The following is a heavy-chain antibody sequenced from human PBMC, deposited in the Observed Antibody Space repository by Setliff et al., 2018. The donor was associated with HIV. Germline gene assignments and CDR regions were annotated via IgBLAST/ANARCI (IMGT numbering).Heavy chain of an antibody. Sequence: ASVKVSCKASGYIFSTYGISRVRQAPGQGLEWMGWISASNGNTHYAQKVQGRVTLTTDTSTNTAYMELRSLRSDDAAVYYCAKTTPQPHYYYYVDIWGKGTTVTVSS. CDR2: ISASNGNT. CDR1: GYIFSTYG. CDR3: AKTTPQPHYYYYVDI. D-gene: IGHD4-17*01. V-gene: IGHV1-18*01. J-gene: IGHJ6*03.